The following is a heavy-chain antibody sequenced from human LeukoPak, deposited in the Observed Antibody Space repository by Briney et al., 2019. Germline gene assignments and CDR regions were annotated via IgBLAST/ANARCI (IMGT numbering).Heavy chain of an antibody. CDR1: GFTFSSYA. CDR3: AKGTKPVMTIPDY. V-gene: IGHV3-23*01. J-gene: IGHJ4*02. Sequence: GGSLRLSCAASGFTFSSYAVSWVRQAPGKGLEWVSTISGSGVSTYYADSVKGRFTISRDNSKNTLYLQMNSLRAEDTAMYYCAKGTKPVMTIPDYWGQGILVTVSS. D-gene: IGHD1/OR15-1a*01. CDR2: ISGSGVST.